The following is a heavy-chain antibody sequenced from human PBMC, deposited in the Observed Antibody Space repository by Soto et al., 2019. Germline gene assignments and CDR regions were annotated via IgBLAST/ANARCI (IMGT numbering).Heavy chain of an antibody. Sequence: SETLSLTCTVSGGSISSSSYYWGWIRQPPGKGLEWIGSIYYSGSTYYNPSLKSRVTISVDTSKNQFSLKLSSVTAADTAVYYCARHHGGWFDPWGQGTLVTVSS. CDR1: GGSISSSSYY. CDR2: IYYSGST. CDR3: ARHHGGWFDP. J-gene: IGHJ5*02. D-gene: IGHD3-16*01. V-gene: IGHV4-39*01.